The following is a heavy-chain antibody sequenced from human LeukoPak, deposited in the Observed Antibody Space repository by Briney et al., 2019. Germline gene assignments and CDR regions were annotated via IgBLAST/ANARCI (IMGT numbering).Heavy chain of an antibody. CDR3: ASVGSGSYYTKYDY. V-gene: IGHV4-39*01. D-gene: IGHD3-10*01. CDR2: IYYSGST. CDR1: GGSISSSSYY. J-gene: IGHJ4*02. Sequence: SETPSLTCTVSGGSISSSSYYWGWIRQPPGKGLEWIGSIYYSGSTYYNPSVKSRVTISVDTSKNQFSLKLSSVTAADTAVYYCASVGSGSYYTKYDYWGQGTLVTVSS.